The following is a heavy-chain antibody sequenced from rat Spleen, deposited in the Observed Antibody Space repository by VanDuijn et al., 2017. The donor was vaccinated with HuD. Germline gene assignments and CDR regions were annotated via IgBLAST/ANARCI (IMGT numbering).Heavy chain of an antibody. CDR1: GYSITSSY. V-gene: IGHV3-1*01. Sequence: EVQLQESGPGLVKPSQSLSLTCSVTGYSITSSYRWNWIRKFPGNKLEWMGYISYSGSTSYNPSLKSRISITRDTSKNQFFLQLNSVTTEDTATYYCARWAAAFDYWGQGVMVTVSS. D-gene: IGHD1-2*01. CDR3: ARWAAAFDY. CDR2: ISYSGST. J-gene: IGHJ2*01.